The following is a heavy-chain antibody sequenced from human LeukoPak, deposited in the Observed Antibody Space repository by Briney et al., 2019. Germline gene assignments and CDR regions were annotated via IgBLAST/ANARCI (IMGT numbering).Heavy chain of an antibody. Sequence: GASVKVSCKASGYTFTGYYMHWARQAPGQGLEWMGWINPNSGGTNYAQKFQGRVTMTRDTSISTAYMELSRLRSDDTAVYYCARGYYYDSSAHVGYWGQGTLVTVSS. CDR2: INPNSGGT. V-gene: IGHV1-2*02. D-gene: IGHD3-22*01. CDR3: ARGYYYDSSAHVGY. CDR1: GYTFTGYY. J-gene: IGHJ4*02.